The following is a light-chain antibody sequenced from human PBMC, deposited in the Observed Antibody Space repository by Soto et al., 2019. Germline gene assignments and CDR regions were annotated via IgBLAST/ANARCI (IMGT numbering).Light chain of an antibody. Sequence: DIQMTQSPSSLSASVGDRVTITCRASQSISNYLNWYQQKPGKAPKLLIYAASSLQSGVPLRFSGSGSGTDFTLTISSLQLEDFATYYCQQSYSTAWTFGQGTKVEIK. CDR3: QQSYSTAWT. CDR1: QSISNY. CDR2: AAS. V-gene: IGKV1-39*01. J-gene: IGKJ1*01.